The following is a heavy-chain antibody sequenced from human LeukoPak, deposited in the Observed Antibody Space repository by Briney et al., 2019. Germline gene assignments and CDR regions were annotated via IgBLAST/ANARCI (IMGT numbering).Heavy chain of an antibody. V-gene: IGHV3-33*08. CDR2: IWYDGSNK. D-gene: IGHD7-27*01. J-gene: IGHJ2*01. CDR1: GFTFSNFA. CDR3: ARDLGLYWYFDL. Sequence: GGSLRLSCAASGFTFSNFAMTWVRQAPGKGLEWVAVIWYDGSNKYYADSVKGRFTISRDNSKNTLYLQMNSLRAEDTAVYYCARDLGLYWYFDLWGRGTLVTVSS.